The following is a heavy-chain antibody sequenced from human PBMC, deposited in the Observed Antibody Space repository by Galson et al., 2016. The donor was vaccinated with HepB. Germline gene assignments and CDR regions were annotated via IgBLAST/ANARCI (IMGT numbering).Heavy chain of an antibody. CDR1: GGSISSGGYY. CDR3: ARGGYGWLQLIDF. CDR2: IYYSGST. J-gene: IGHJ4*02. V-gene: IGHV4-31*03. D-gene: IGHD5-24*01. Sequence: LTCTVSGGSISSGGYYWSWIRQHPGKGLEWIGYIYYSGSTYYNPSLKSRVTISVDTSKNQFSLKLSSVTAADTAVYYCARGGYGWLQLIDFWVQGTLVTVSS.